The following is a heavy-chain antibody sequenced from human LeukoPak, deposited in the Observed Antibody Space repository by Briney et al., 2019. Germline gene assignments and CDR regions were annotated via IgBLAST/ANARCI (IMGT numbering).Heavy chain of an antibody. Sequence: SETLSLTCSVSGDSIIGYYWGWIRQPPGKGLEWIGNIYYTGNTYYNSSLKSRVTISLDTSKNQFSLKVISMTAADAAAYYCTKSDGYGLIRICGRGTMVTVSS. CDR1: GDSIIGYY. J-gene: IGHJ3*02. D-gene: IGHD3-10*01. CDR2: IYYTGNT. CDR3: TKSDGYGLIRI. V-gene: IGHV4-39*07.